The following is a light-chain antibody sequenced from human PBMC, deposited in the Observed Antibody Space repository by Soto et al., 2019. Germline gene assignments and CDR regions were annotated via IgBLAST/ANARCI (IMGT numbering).Light chain of an antibody. V-gene: IGKV1-5*03. Sequence: DIQMTPSPSTLSASVLDIVNITCRASQSISSWLAWYQQKPGKAPKLLIYKASTLKSGVPSRFSGSGSGTEFTLTIDSLQPDDFATFYCQQYSTYPLNFGGGTKVDIK. CDR2: KAS. J-gene: IGKJ4*01. CDR3: QQYSTYPLN. CDR1: QSISSW.